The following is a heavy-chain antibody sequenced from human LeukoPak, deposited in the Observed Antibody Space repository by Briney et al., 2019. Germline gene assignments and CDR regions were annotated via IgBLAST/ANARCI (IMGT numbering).Heavy chain of an antibody. D-gene: IGHD6-25*01. Sequence: GGSLRPSCAASGFTFSSYSMNWVRQAPGKGLEWVSSISSSSSYIYYADSVKGRFTISRDNAKNSLYLQMNSLRAEDTAVYYCARDPRSRPGGYWGQGTLVTVSS. V-gene: IGHV3-21*01. J-gene: IGHJ4*02. CDR1: GFTFSSYS. CDR2: ISSSSSYI. CDR3: ARDPRSRPGGY.